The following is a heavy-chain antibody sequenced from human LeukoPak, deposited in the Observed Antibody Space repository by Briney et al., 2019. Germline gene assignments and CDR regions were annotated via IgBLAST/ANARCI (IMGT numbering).Heavy chain of an antibody. V-gene: IGHV1-46*01. J-gene: IGHJ6*03. CDR2: ITPSGGST. CDR1: GYTLTTSY. Sequence: ASVKVSCKASGYTLTTSYMHWVRQAPGQGLEWMGIITPSGGSTNYGQKFQGRVTMTRDMSTSTVSMELSSLRSEDTAVYYCARAQGSYYHYYMDVWGKGTTVTVSS. D-gene: IGHD1-26*01. CDR3: ARAQGSYYHYYMDV.